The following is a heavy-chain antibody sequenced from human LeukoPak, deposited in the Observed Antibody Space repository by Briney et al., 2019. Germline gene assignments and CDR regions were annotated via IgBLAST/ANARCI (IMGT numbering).Heavy chain of an antibody. CDR3: ARRRGFGAAGTGGVIDY. CDR2: INWNGGST. D-gene: IGHD6-13*01. CDR1: GFTFDDYG. J-gene: IGHJ4*02. V-gene: IGHV3-20*01. Sequence: GGSLRLSCAASGFTFDDYGMSWVRQAPGKGLEWVSGINWNGGSTGYAGSVKGRFTISRDNAKNSLYLQMNSLRAEDTALYHCARRRGFGAAGTGGVIDYWGQGTLVTVSS.